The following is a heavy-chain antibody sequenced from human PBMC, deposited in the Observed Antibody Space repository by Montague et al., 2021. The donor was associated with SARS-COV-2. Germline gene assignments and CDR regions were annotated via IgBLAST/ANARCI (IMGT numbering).Heavy chain of an antibody. J-gene: IGHJ6*02. CDR1: GGSVNSGNYY. D-gene: IGHD2-21*01. Sequence: TLSFTCTVTGGSVNSGNYYWSWIRQPAGKRLEWMGRISTSGNTNYNPSLKSRLSILVDTSKNQFSLNLRSVTAADTAVYYCARDTEVEIRTYSYYKMDVWGLGTTVTVSS. CDR2: ISTSGNT. V-gene: IGHV4-61*02. CDR3: ARDTEVEIRTYSYYKMDV.